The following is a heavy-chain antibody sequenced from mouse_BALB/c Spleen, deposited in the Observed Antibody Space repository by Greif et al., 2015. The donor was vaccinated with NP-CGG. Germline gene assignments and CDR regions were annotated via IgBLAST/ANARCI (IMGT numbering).Heavy chain of an antibody. J-gene: IGHJ4*01. CDR2: IDPENGDT. CDR3: NAGGLRRGSYYYAMDY. Sequence: EVQLQQSGAELVRSGASVKLSCTASGFNIKDYYMHWVKQRPEQGLEWIGWIDPENGDTEYAPKFQGKATMTADTSSNTAYLQLSSLTSEDTAVYYCNAGGLRRGSYYYAMDYWGQGTSVTVSS. V-gene: IGHV14-4*02. CDR1: GFNIKDYY. D-gene: IGHD2-2*01.